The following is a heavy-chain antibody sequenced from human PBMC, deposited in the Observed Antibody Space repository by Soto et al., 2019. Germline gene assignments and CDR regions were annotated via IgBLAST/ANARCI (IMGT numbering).Heavy chain of an antibody. CDR2: VTWNGGST. CDR1: GFTFDDYG. CDR3: AKGASAFSIIAIDY. V-gene: IGHV3-20*04. D-gene: IGHD3-16*01. Sequence: GGSLRLSCAASGFTFDDYGMSWVRHAPGKGLEWVSSVTWNGGSTYHADSVKGRFTTSKDNSKNTLYLQMNSLRAEDTAVYYCAKGASAFSIIAIDYWGQGALVTVSS. J-gene: IGHJ4*02.